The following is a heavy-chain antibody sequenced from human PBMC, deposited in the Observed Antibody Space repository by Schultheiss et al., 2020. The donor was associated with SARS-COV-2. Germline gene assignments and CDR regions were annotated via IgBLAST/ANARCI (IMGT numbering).Heavy chain of an antibody. D-gene: IGHD6-19*01. CDR3: ARQGSSGWLGYYYYYYIDV. V-gene: IGHV4-38-2*02. CDR2: IYHSGST. Sequence: SETLSLTCTVSGGSISSGYYWGWIRQPPGKGLEWIGSIYHSGSTYYNPSLKSRVTISVDTSKKQFSLKLSSVTAADTAVYYCARQGSSGWLGYYYYYYIDVWGKGTTVTVSS. CDR1: GGSISSGYY. J-gene: IGHJ6*03.